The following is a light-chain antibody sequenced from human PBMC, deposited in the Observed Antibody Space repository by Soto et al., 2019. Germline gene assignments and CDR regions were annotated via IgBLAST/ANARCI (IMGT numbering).Light chain of an antibody. Sequence: QSALTQPASVSGSPGQSITISCTGTSADVGGFNYVSWYQQHPGKAPQLMIYDVNNRPSGVSLRFSGSKSGNTASLTISGLQAEDEADYYCSSYTSTSTLVFGGGTKLTVL. CDR3: SSYTSTSTLV. J-gene: IGLJ2*01. CDR1: SADVGGFNY. V-gene: IGLV2-14*03. CDR2: DVN.